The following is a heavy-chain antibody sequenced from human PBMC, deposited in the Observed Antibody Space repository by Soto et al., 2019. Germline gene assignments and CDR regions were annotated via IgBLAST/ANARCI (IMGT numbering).Heavy chain of an antibody. CDR2: IYYSGST. Sequence: SETLSLTCTVSGGSISSGGYYWSWIRQHPGKGLEWIGYIYYSGSTYYNPSLKSRLTISVDTSKNRFSLKLTSVTAADTAVYYCARGSGYPTPYFFDYWGQGTLVTVSS. V-gene: IGHV4-31*03. CDR3: ARGSGYPTPYFFDY. D-gene: IGHD5-12*01. CDR1: GGSISSGGYY. J-gene: IGHJ4*02.